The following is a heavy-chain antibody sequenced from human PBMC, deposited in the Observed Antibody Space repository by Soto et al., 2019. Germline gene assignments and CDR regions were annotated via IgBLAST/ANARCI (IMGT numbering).Heavy chain of an antibody. CDR2: VFYSGSD. CDR3: ARGRGYGYGIDF. Sequence: QVQLQESGPGLVKPSETLSLTCTVSGGSVSSGSHYWSWIRQPPGKELEFIAYVFYSGSDNYNPFLKSRVTTSIDTSKNQFSLNLRSVTAADTAVYFCARGRGYGYGIDFWGQGALVNVSS. V-gene: IGHV4-61*01. CDR1: GGSVSSGSHY. J-gene: IGHJ4*02. D-gene: IGHD5-18*01.